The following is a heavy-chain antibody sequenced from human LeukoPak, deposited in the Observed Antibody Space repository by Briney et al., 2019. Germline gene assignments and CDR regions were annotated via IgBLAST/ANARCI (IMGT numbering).Heavy chain of an antibody. J-gene: IGHJ4*02. CDR3: AKSGRNWAYLEY. CDR1: GFTLSNYG. D-gene: IGHD7-27*01. Sequence: GGSLRLSCAVSGFTLSNYGMHWVRQAPGRGLEWVAVIWYDGTNKYYADSVRGRSTISRDSSKNTLYLQMNSLRAEDTAVYYCAKSGRNWAYLEYWGQGTLVTVSS. CDR2: IWYDGTNK. V-gene: IGHV3-33*06.